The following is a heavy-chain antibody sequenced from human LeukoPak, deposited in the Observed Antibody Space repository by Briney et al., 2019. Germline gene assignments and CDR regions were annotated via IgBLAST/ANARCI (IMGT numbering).Heavy chain of an antibody. Sequence: ASVKVSCKASGYTFTSYGISWVRQAPGQGLEWMGWIDADSGDTEYAQKFQGRVTMTRDTSMSTAYLELTSLTYDDTAVYFCARDIAEYWGQGTLVTVSS. CDR1: GYTFTSYG. CDR2: IDADSGDT. J-gene: IGHJ4*02. CDR3: ARDIAEY. V-gene: IGHV1-18*01.